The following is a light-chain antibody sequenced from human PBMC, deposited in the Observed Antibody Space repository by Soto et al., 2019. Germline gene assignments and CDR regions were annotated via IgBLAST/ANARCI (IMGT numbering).Light chain of an antibody. CDR1: HTISNL. Sequence: DIRMTQSPSTLSASVGDIVTITCQASHTISNLLAWHQHKPGRAPKLLIYDASSLQSGVPSRFSGSGSGTEFTLTINSLQPDDSAIYYCQQYSSLVTFGQGTKLEI. J-gene: IGKJ2*01. CDR3: QQYSSLVT. CDR2: DAS. V-gene: IGKV1-5*01.